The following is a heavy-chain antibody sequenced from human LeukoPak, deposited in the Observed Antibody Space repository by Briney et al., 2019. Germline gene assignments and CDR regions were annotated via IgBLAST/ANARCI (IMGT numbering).Heavy chain of an antibody. CDR1: GYTFTGYY. D-gene: IGHD3-10*01. CDR3: ARESTMVRGVTGIDY. V-gene: IGHV1-2*02. Sequence: ASVKVSCKASGYTFTGYYMHWVRQAPGQGLEWMGWINPNSGGTNYAQKFHGRVTMTRDTSISTAYMELSRLRSDDTAVYYCARESTMVRGVTGIDYWGQGTLVTVSS. CDR2: INPNSGGT. J-gene: IGHJ4*02.